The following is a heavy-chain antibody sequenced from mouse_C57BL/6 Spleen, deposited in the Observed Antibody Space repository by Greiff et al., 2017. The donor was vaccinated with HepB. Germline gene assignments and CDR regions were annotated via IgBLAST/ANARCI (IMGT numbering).Heavy chain of an antibody. V-gene: IGHV5-17*01. CDR2: ISSGSSTI. CDR3: ASLLSGGAMDY. Sequence: EVKLMESGGGLVKPGGSLKLSCAASGFTFSDYGMHWVRQAPEQGLEWVAYISSGSSTIYYADTVKGRFTISRDTAKNTLFLQMTSLRSEDTAMYYCASLLSGGAMDYWGQGTSVTVSS. CDR1: GFTFSDYG. D-gene: IGHD2-1*01. J-gene: IGHJ4*01.